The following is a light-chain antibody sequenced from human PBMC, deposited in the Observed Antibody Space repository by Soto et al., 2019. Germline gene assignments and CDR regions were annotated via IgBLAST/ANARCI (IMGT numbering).Light chain of an antibody. J-gene: IGKJ4*01. CDR2: AAS. CDR1: QDIRHF. V-gene: IGKV1-17*03. CDR3: LQHDSYPLT. Sequence: DIQMTQSPSAMSASVGDRVTITCRASQDIRHFLAWFQQRPGKVPKRLVYAASTLQSGVPSRFSGSGYGKEFTLTITSLQPEDSATYYCLQHDSYPLTSGGGTKVE.